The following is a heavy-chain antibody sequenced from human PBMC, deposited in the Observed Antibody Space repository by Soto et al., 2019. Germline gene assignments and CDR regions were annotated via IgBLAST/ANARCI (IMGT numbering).Heavy chain of an antibody. CDR3: TTDQFEGAFDI. J-gene: IGHJ3*02. CDR1: GLTFTNAW. Sequence: EVQLVESGGDLVKPGGSLRLPCVASGLTFTNAWMSWVRQAPGKGLEWIGRIKSSSDGGTTDYAAPVKGRVIISRADLKKTVYVQMNSMKTEETAVYYCTTDQFEGAFDIWGQGTMVTVSS. D-gene: IGHD3-16*01. CDR2: IKSSSDGGTT. V-gene: IGHV3-15*01.